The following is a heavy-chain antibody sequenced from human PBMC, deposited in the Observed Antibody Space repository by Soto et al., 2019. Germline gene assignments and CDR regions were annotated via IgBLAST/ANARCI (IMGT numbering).Heavy chain of an antibody. CDR2: ISGSGGST. Sequence: EVQLLESGGDLVQPGGSLRLSCAASGFTFSSSAMNWVRQAPGKGLEWVSAISGSGGSTYYADSVKGRFTISRDNSKNALYLQMNSLRADDTAVYYCAKAPVIAASVGPPDYWGQGTLVTVSS. CDR1: GFTFSSSA. V-gene: IGHV3-23*01. CDR3: AKAPVIAASVGPPDY. D-gene: IGHD2-15*01. J-gene: IGHJ4*02.